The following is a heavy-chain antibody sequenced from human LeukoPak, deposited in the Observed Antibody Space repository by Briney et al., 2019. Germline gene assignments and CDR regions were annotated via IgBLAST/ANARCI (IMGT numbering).Heavy chain of an antibody. CDR3: AREVAPLYFYYGMDV. V-gene: IGHV3-33*01. J-gene: IGHJ6*01. CDR2: TWYDGRNN. CDR1: GFTFSSYG. D-gene: IGHD2-21*01. Sequence: PGQSLRLSCAASGFTFSSYGMHWVRQAPGKGLEWVAVTWYDGRNNYYAASVKGRFTISRDDSKTTVYLLMNSLRAEDTAVYYCAREVAPLYFYYGMDVWGEGTTVTVSS.